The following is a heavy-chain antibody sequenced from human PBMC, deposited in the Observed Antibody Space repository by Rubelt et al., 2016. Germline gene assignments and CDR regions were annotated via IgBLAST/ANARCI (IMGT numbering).Heavy chain of an antibody. V-gene: IGHV3-23*01. CDR2: IRGSGGST. CDR3: AKDQDVVVPAATDAFDI. Sequence: GGGVVQPGRSLRLSCAASGFTFSSYSMNWVRQAPGKGLEWVSAIRGSGGSTYYADSVKGRFTISRDNSKNTLYLQMNSLSAEDTAVYYCAKDQDVVVPAATDAFDIWGQGTMVTVSS. J-gene: IGHJ3*02. D-gene: IGHD2-2*01. CDR1: GFTFSSYS.